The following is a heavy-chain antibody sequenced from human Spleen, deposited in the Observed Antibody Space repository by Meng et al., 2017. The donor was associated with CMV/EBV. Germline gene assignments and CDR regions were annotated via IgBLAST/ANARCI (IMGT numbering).Heavy chain of an antibody. V-gene: IGHV3-30*04. CDR2: ISYEGSYK. CDR3: ARDGVAQMEH. Sequence: GESLKISCVVSGFTFSSYTMNWVRQAPGKGLEWVAAISYEGSYKYYADSVKGRFTISRDNAKNSLYLQMNSLRAEDTAFYYCARDGVAQMEHWGQGTLVTVSS. D-gene: IGHD1-1*01. J-gene: IGHJ4*02. CDR1: GFTFSSYT.